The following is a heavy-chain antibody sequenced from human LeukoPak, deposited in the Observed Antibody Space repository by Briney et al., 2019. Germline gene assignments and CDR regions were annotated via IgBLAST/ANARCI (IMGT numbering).Heavy chain of an antibody. D-gene: IGHD2-2*01. CDR3: ARECRSVVPAAPYCYYVDV. CDR2: SNGKSGST. Sequence: ASVTFSCKASAYTFTCYYMHWMRQAPGHGQEWVGWSNGKSGSTDYAQKIQGRGTMTRDTYIRTTYMDLSRLRSYATDTSQCARECRSVVPAAPYCYYVDVWGKGATVTVSS. V-gene: IGHV1-2*02. CDR1: AYTFTCYY. J-gene: IGHJ6*03.